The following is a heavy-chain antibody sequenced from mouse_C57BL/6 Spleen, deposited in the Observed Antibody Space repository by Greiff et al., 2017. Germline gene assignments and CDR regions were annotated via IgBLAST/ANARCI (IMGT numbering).Heavy chain of an antibody. D-gene: IGHD5-1-1*01. CDR2: IHPNSGST. CDR1: GYTFTSYW. Sequence: QVQLQQPGAELVKPGASVTLSCKASGYTFTSYWMHWVKQRPGQGLEWIGMIHPNSGSTNYNEKFKSKATLTVDKSSSTAHMQLSSLTSEDSAVYYCARGDTPRYFDYWGQGTTLTVSS. J-gene: IGHJ2*01. V-gene: IGHV1-64*01. CDR3: ARGDTPRYFDY.